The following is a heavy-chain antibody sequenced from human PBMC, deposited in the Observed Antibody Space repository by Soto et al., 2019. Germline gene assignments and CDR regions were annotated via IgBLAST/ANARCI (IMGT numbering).Heavy chain of an antibody. Sequence: QVQLVQSGSEVKKPWASGKVSCKASGYTFTSHGITWVRQAPGQGLEWMGWIRAYNGNTNYAQKRQGRVTMTTATSTSTAYMELRSPRSDDTAVYYCARDLPTMDVWGQGTTVTVSS. J-gene: IGHJ6*02. CDR3: ARDLPTMDV. V-gene: IGHV1-18*01. CDR2: IRAYNGNT. CDR1: GYTFTSHG.